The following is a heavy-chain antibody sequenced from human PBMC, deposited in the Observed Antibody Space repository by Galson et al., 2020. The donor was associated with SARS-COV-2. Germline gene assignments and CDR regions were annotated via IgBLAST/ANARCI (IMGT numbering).Heavy chain of an antibody. Sequence: ASVKVSCKASGYIFSYYAIHWVRQAPGQRLEWMGWINVGTGDAKFSQKFQGRVTLTRDTSANTAYMELSSLRPEDTAVYYCARWWMATNEWPFDYWGQGTLVTVFS. CDR1: GYIFSYYA. CDR3: ARWWMATNEWPFDY. V-gene: IGHV1-3*01. D-gene: IGHD2-8*01. J-gene: IGHJ4*02. CDR2: INVGTGDA.